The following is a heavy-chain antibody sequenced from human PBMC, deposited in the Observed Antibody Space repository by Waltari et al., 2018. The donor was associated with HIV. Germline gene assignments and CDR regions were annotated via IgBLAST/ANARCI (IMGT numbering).Heavy chain of an antibody. J-gene: IGHJ5*02. V-gene: IGHV4-59*01. D-gene: IGHD3-10*01. CDR3: ARDFYGSGIGLSRGRRYFDP. CDR1: GGSFSTYY. CDR2: IYYNGGT. Sequence: QVQLQESGPGLVKPSETLSPPCPVSGGSFSTYYWSCIRQPPGKGLEWMGYIYYNGGTKYNPSLKNRVTMTIDTSKTQFSLELSSVTTADTAIYYCARDFYGSGIGLSRGRRYFDPWGQGALVTVSS.